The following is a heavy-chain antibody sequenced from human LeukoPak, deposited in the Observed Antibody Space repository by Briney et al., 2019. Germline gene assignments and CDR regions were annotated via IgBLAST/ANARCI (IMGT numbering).Heavy chain of an antibody. CDR1: GGSISSSSYY. CDR3: ARQGSSIAAPGDFDY. V-gene: IGHV4-39*01. Sequence: SETVSLTCTVSGGSISSSSYYWGWIRQPPGKGLEWIGSIYYSGSTYYNPSLKSRVTISVDTSKNQFSLKLSSVTAADTAVYYCARQGSSIAAPGDFDYWGQGTLVTVSS. CDR2: IYYSGST. D-gene: IGHD6-6*01. J-gene: IGHJ4*02.